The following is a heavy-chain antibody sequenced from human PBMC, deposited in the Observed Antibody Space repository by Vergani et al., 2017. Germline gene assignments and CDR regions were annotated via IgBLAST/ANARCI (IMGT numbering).Heavy chain of an antibody. J-gene: IGHJ6*02. CDR1: GYSFTSYW. V-gene: IGHV5-51*03. CDR3: AGHLSSGYSRYYYYYGMDV. CDR2: IYPGDSDT. Sequence: EVQLVPSGAEVKTPGESLKISCKGSGYSFTSYWIGWVRQMPGKGLEWKGIIYPGDSDTRYSPSFQGQVTISADKSISTAYLQWSSLKASDTAMYYCAGHLSSGYSRYYYYYGMDVWGQGTTVTVSS. D-gene: IGHD3-22*01.